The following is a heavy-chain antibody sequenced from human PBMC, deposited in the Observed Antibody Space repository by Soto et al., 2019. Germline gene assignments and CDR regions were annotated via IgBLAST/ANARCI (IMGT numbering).Heavy chain of an antibody. Sequence: EVQLLESGGGLVQPGGSLRLSCAASGFTFSSYDMSWVRQAPGKGLEWVSAISGSGGSTYYADSVKGRFTISRDYSKNTLYLRMNSLRAEDTAVYYCAKVRIAAAGRWGMDVWGQGTTVTVSS. CDR1: GFTFSSYD. J-gene: IGHJ6*02. D-gene: IGHD6-13*01. CDR3: AKVRIAAAGRWGMDV. CDR2: ISGSGGST. V-gene: IGHV3-23*01.